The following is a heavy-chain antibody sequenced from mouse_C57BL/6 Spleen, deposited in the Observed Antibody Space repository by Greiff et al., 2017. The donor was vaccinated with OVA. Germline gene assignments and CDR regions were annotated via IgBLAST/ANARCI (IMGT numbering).Heavy chain of an antibody. Sequence: QVQLQQPGAELVKPGASVKLSCKASGYTFTSYWMHWVKQRPGRGLEWIGRIDPKSGGTKYNEKFKSKATLTVDKPSSTAYMQLSSLTSEDSAVYYCAREEGTSPYYFDYWGQGTTLTVSS. V-gene: IGHV1-72*01. J-gene: IGHJ2*01. CDR3: AREEGTSPYYFDY. CDR2: IDPKSGGT. D-gene: IGHD2-14*01. CDR1: GYTFTSYW.